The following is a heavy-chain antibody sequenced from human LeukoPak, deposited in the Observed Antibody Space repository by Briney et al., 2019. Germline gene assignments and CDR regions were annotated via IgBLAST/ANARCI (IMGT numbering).Heavy chain of an antibody. D-gene: IGHD3-22*01. J-gene: IGHJ4*02. Sequence: SETLSLTCTVSGGSISSSSYYWGWIREPPGKGLEWIGSIYYSGSTYYNPSLKSRVTISVDTSKNQFSLKLSSVTAADTAVYYCASPSRYYYDSSGYQFDYWGQGTLVTVSS. CDR1: GGSISSSSYY. CDR2: IYYSGST. CDR3: ASPSRYYYDSSGYQFDY. V-gene: IGHV4-39*01.